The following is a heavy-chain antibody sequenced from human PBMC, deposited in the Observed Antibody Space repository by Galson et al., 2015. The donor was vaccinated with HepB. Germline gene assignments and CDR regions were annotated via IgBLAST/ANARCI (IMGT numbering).Heavy chain of an antibody. CDR1: GFTFSSYG. V-gene: IGHV3-30*18. J-gene: IGHJ6*03. CDR2: ISYDGSNK. D-gene: IGHD2-2*01. Sequence: SLRLSCAASGFTFSSYGMHWVRQAPGKGLEWVAVISYDGSNKYYADSVKGRFTISRDNSKNTLYLQMNSLRAEDTAVYYCAKALERYCSSTSCYSDYMDVWGKGTTVTVSS. CDR3: AKALERYCSSTSCYSDYMDV.